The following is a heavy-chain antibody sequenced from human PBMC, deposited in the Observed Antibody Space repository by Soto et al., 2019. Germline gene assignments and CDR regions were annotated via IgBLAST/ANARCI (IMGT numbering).Heavy chain of an antibody. CDR3: ASWYYYESNCYYVDY. V-gene: IGHV1-69*01. CDR1: GGTFSSYT. J-gene: IGHJ4*02. CDR2: ITPLFGTTA. D-gene: IGHD3-22*01. Sequence: QVQLVQSGAEVKKPGSSVKVSCRASGGTFSSYTFSWVRQAPGQGLEWMGGITPLFGTTANYAQKFEGRVTIAADESKSTADMELRSLRSEYTTVYYCASWYYYESNCYYVDYWGQGTLVSVSS.